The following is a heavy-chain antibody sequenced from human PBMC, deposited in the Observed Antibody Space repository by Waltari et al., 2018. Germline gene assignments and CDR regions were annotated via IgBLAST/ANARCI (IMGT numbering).Heavy chain of an antibody. CDR1: GFTFRHYE. CDR2: ITSTGSTI. J-gene: IGHJ4*02. Sequence: EMELDESGGGLVPLGGTLRLSCGVSGFTFRHYEMNWVRQAPGRGLEWLASITSTGSTIYYADSVKGRFTISRDNAKNSLYLQMTGLRAGDTAVYFCATDRAPGGKSLYFDCWGQGTLVTVYS. CDR3: ATDRAPGGKSLYFDC. V-gene: IGHV3-48*03. D-gene: IGHD2-8*02.